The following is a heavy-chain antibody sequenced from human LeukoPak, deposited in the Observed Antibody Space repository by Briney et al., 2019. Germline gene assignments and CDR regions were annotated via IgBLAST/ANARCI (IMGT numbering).Heavy chain of an antibody. J-gene: IGHJ4*02. CDR1: GFTFSSYG. V-gene: IGHV3-30*03. CDR2: ISYDGSNK. Sequence: GRSLRLSCAASGFTFSSYGMHWVRQAPGKGLEWVADISYDGSNKYYADSVKGRFTISRDNSKNTLYLQMNSLRAEDTAVYYCAAKVTGDQAFDYWGQGTLVTVSS. CDR3: AAKVTGDQAFDY. D-gene: IGHD2-21*02.